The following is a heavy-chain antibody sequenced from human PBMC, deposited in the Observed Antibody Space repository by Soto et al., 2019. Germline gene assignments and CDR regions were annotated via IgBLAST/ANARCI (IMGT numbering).Heavy chain of an antibody. CDR3: ARDPSDDIVVVPAATTPEYYYYGMDV. Sequence: SETLSLTCTVSGGSISSSSYYWGWIRQPPGKGLEWIGSIYYSGSTYYNPSLKSRVTISVDTSKNQFSLKLSSVTAADTAVYYCARDPSDDIVVVPAATTPEYYYYGMDVWGQGTTVTVSS. CDR2: IYYSGST. J-gene: IGHJ6*02. V-gene: IGHV4-39*07. CDR1: GGSISSSSYY. D-gene: IGHD2-2*01.